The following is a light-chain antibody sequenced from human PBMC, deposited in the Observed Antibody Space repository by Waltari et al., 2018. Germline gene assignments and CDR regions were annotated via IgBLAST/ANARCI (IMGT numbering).Light chain of an antibody. V-gene: IGKV4-1*01. J-gene: IGKJ1*01. CDR1: QRVLSSSDSRNY. Sequence: DIVMTQSPESLPLSLGERATINCKSTQRVLSSSDSRNYLAWYQQRPGQSPKLLIYWASTREFGVPDRFTGSGSGTDFTLTISSLQAEDVAVYYCQQYFSLPWTFGQGTKVEL. CDR2: WAS. CDR3: QQYFSLPWT.